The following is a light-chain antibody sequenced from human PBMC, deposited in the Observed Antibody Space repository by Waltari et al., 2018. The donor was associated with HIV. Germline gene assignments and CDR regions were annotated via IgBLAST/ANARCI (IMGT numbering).Light chain of an antibody. Sequence: QSALTQPPSVSASPGQSVTISCTGTSSDIGSYNRVSWYLQPPGTAPRIIIYEVKNRPSGVPDRFSASNPCNTASLTISWLQAEDEADYYCSSYKNNNTMVFGTGTKVTVL. CDR3: SSYKNNNTMV. CDR1: SSDIGSYNR. J-gene: IGLJ1*01. V-gene: IGLV2-18*02. CDR2: EVK.